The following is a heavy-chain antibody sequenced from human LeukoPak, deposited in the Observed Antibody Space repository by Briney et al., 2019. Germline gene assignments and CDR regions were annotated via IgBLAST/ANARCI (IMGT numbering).Heavy chain of an antibody. V-gene: IGHV3-74*01. J-gene: IGHJ4*02. CDR3: ARGPDHGGSYYPD. Sequence: GGSLRLSCAASGFSSSNSWVYWVRQGPGKGPLWVSRIKTDGTTIEYADSVKGRFTISRDNAKNTLFLQMSSLRVEDTAVYYCARGPDHGGSYYPDWGQGTRVTVSS. CDR2: IKTDGTTI. CDR1: GFSSSNSW. D-gene: IGHD1-26*01.